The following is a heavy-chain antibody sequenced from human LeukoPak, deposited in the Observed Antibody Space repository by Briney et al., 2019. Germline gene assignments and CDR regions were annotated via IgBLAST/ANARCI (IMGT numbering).Heavy chain of an antibody. CDR1: GYIFTSDW. D-gene: IGHD6-13*01. CDR2: IHPGDSDT. V-gene: IGHV5-51*01. J-gene: IGHJ1*01. Sequence: GESLKISCKGSGYIFTSDWIGWVRQVPGKGLEWMGTIHPGDSDTRYSPSFQGQVTFSADKSISTAYLQWSSLKASDTAMYYCARLGVAAAGTGAEYFQHWGQGTLVTVSS. CDR3: ARLGVAAAGTGAEYFQH.